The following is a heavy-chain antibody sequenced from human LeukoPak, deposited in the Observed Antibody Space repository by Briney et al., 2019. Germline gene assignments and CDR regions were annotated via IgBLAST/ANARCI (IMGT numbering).Heavy chain of an antibody. V-gene: IGHV4-59*08. Sequence: PSETLSLTCTVSGGSISSYYRSWIRQPPGKGLEWIGYIYYSGSTNYNPSLKSRVTISVDTSKNQFSLKLSSVTAADTAVYYCARHEDYYDSSVNYWGQGTLVTVSS. J-gene: IGHJ4*02. CDR3: ARHEDYYDSSVNY. CDR1: GGSISSYY. D-gene: IGHD3-22*01. CDR2: IYYSGST.